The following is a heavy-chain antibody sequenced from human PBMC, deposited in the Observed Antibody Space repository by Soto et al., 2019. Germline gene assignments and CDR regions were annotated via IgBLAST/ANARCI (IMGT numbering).Heavy chain of an antibody. Sequence: ASVKVSCKASGYTFTGYYMHWVRQAPGQGLEWMGWINPNSGGTNYAQKFQGRVTMTRDTSISTAYMELSRLRSDDTAVYYCARADYGDNWFDPWGQGTLVTVSS. V-gene: IGHV1-2*02. D-gene: IGHD4-17*01. J-gene: IGHJ5*02. CDR1: GYTFTGYY. CDR3: ARADYGDNWFDP. CDR2: INPNSGGT.